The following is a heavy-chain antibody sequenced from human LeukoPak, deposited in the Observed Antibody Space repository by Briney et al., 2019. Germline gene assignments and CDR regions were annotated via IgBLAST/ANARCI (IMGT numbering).Heavy chain of an antibody. CDR2: IYYSGST. Sequence: PSETLSLTCTVSGGSISSGGYYWSWIRQHPGKGLEWIGYIYYSGSTYYNPSLKRRVTISVDTSKNQFSLKLSSVTAADTAVYYCASGGGSSWYSSGDYWGQGNLVTVSS. J-gene: IGHJ4*02. CDR3: ASGGGSSWYSSGDY. CDR1: GGSISSGGYY. V-gene: IGHV4-31*03. D-gene: IGHD6-13*01.